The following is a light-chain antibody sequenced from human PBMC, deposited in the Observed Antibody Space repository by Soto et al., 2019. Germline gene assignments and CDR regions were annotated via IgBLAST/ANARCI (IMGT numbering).Light chain of an antibody. CDR3: QQYGSSP. CDR2: GAS. CDR1: QNLNSN. V-gene: IGKV3-20*01. Sequence: EIVMTQSPATLSVSPGARATLSCRASQNLNSNLAWYQQKPGQAPRLLIYGASNRATGIPDRFSGSGSGTDFTLTISRLEPEDFAVYYCQQYGSSPFGQGTRLEIK. J-gene: IGKJ5*01.